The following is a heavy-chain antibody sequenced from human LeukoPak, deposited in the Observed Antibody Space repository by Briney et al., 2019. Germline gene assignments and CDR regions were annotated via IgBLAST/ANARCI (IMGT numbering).Heavy chain of an antibody. J-gene: IGHJ3*02. CDR1: GFTFDDYA. Sequence: GRSLRLSCAASGFTFDDYAMHWVRQAPGKCLEWDTGISWNSGSIGYADSVKGRFTISRDNAKNSLYLQMNSLRAEDMALYYCAKDLQWELLIAFDIWGQGTMVTVSS. D-gene: IGHD1-26*01. V-gene: IGHV3-9*03. CDR2: ISWNSGSI. CDR3: AKDLQWELLIAFDI.